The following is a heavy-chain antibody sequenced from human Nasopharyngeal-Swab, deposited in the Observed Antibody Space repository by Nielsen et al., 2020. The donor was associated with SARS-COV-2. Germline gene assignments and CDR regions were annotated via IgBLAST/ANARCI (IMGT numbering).Heavy chain of an antibody. V-gene: IGHV3-11*01. J-gene: IGHJ5*02. Sequence: GESLKISCAASGFTFSDYYMNWIRQAPGKGLEWVSHISSGGTAVYYADSVKGRFTISRDNSKDTVYLQMNSLRAEDTAVYYCTKRYSGTGGWFDPWGQGTLVTVSS. CDR1: GFTFSDYY. D-gene: IGHD5-12*01. CDR3: TKRYSGTGGWFDP. CDR2: ISSGGTAV.